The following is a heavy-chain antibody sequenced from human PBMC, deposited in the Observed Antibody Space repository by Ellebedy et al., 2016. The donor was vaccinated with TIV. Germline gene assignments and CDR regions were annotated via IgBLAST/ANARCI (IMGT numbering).Heavy chain of an antibody. J-gene: IGHJ5*02. D-gene: IGHD3-3*01. CDR2: ISDNAVST. V-gene: IGHV3-23*01. CDR3: VGFGVFNL. CDR1: GFTFSNYV. Sequence: GESLKISCTASGFTFSNYVMSWVRQAPGKGLEWVSAISDNAVSTYYADSVKGRFTISRENAKNALFLQMDGLRVDDSAVYYCVGFGVFNLWGQGAPVTVSS.